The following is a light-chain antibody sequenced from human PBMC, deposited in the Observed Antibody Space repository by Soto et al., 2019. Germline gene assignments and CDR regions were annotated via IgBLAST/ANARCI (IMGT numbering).Light chain of an antibody. V-gene: IGKV1-5*01. CDR3: QQYNNWPTGT. Sequence: DIQMTQSPSTLSASIGDRVTITCRASQSISSWLAWYQQKPGKAPKLLIYAASSLQSGVPSRFSGSGSGTDFTLTISSLQSEDFAVYYGQQYNNWPTGTFGQGTQVDIK. J-gene: IGKJ1*01. CDR2: AAS. CDR1: QSISSW.